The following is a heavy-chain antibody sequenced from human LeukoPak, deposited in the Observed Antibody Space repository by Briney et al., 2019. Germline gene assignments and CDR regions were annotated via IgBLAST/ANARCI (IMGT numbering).Heavy chain of an antibody. D-gene: IGHD1-26*01. CDR1: GYTFTSYG. J-gene: IGHJ3*02. V-gene: IGHV1-18*01. Sequence: GASVKVSCKASGYTFTSYGISWVRQAPGQGLEWKGWISAYNGNTNYAQKLQGRVTMTTDTSTSTAYMELRSLRSDDTAVYYCASFRWELLKAFDIWGQGTMVTVSS. CDR2: ISAYNGNT. CDR3: ASFRWELLKAFDI.